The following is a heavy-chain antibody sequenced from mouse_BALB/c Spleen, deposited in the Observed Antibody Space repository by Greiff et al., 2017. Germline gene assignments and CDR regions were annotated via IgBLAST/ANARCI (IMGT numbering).Heavy chain of an antibody. J-gene: IGHJ1*01. CDR3: ARGEYFDV. CDR1: GFTFSSYA. Sequence: EVKVVESGGGLVKPGGSLKLSCAASGFTFSSYAMSWVRQTPEKRLEWVASISSGGSTYYPDSVKGRFTISRDNARNILYLQMSSLRSEDTAMYYCARGEYFDVWGAGTTVTVSS. CDR2: ISSGGST. V-gene: IGHV5-6-5*01.